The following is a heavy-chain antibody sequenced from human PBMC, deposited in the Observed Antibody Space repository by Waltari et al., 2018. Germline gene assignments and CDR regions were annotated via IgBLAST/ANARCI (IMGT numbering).Heavy chain of an antibody. Sequence: QVQLQESGPGLVKPSQTLSLTCTVSGGSISSGSYYWSWIRQPAGKGLEWIGRIYTSGSTNYNPSLKSRVTISVDTSKNQFSLKLSSVTAADTAVYYCAMTLTGLQSNRDYWGQGTLVTVSS. CDR1: GGSISSGSYY. V-gene: IGHV4-61*02. CDR3: AMTLTGLQSNRDY. CDR2: IYTSGST. J-gene: IGHJ4*02. D-gene: IGHD4-4*01.